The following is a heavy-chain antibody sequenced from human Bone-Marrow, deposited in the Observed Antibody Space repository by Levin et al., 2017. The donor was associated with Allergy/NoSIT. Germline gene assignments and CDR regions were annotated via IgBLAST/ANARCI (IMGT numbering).Heavy chain of an antibody. D-gene: IGHD6-13*01. CDR3: VKPPDTSSWYLADS. CDR1: GFTFSSYA. J-gene: IGHJ4*02. Sequence: GESLKISCSTSGFTFSSYAMHWVRQAPGKGLEYVSAITAHGGDTHYADSVKGRFTISRDDSRNTLYLQMSSLGPEDTALYYCVKPPDTSSWYLADSWGQGTLVTVSS. CDR2: ITAHGGDT. V-gene: IGHV3-64D*08.